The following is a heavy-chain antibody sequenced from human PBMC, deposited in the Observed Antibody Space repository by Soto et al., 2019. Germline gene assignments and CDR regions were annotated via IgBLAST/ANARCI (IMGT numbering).Heavy chain of an antibody. Sequence: PGGSLKISCKGSGYSFTSYWIGWVRQMPGKGLEWMGIIYPGDSDTRYSPSFQGQVTISADKSISTAYLQWSSLKASDTAMYYCARGGYDFWSGYSPIPYYYYYMDVWGKGTTVTVSS. D-gene: IGHD3-3*01. J-gene: IGHJ6*03. V-gene: IGHV5-51*01. CDR2: IYPGDSDT. CDR3: ARGGYDFWSGYSPIPYYYYYMDV. CDR1: GYSFTSYW.